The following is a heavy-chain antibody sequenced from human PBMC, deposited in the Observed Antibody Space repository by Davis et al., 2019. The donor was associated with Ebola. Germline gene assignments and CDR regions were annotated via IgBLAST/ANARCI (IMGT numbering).Heavy chain of an antibody. V-gene: IGHV3-23*01. D-gene: IGHD1-14*01. CDR1: GFTFSNYY. Sequence: GESLKISCAASGFTFSNYYMHWVRQAPGKGLEWVSALSGSGGLSYYADSVKGRFTISRDNSKNTLYLQMDSLTAEDTAVYYCARGGETVTGTASHGMDVWGLGTTVTVSS. CDR3: ARGGETVTGTASHGMDV. CDR2: LSGSGGLS. J-gene: IGHJ6*02.